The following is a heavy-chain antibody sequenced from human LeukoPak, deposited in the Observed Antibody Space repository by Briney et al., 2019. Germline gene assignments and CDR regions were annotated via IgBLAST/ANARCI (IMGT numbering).Heavy chain of an antibody. Sequence: PGGSLRLSCAASGFTFSSYGMHWVRQAPGKGLEWVAFIRYDGSNKYYADSVKGRFTISRDNSKNTLYLQMNSLRAEDTAVYYCAKDRIGIAVAGTTLDYWGQGTLVTVSS. D-gene: IGHD6-19*01. CDR1: GFTFSSYG. CDR2: IRYDGSNK. J-gene: IGHJ4*02. V-gene: IGHV3-30*02. CDR3: AKDRIGIAVAGTTLDY.